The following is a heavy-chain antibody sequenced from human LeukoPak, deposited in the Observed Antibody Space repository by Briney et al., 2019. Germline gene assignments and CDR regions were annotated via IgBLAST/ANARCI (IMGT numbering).Heavy chain of an antibody. CDR3: ARVGYYYDSSGPSHYYYYYMDV. CDR1: GFTLSSYS. D-gene: IGHD3-22*01. Sequence: GGSLRLSCAASGFTLSSYSMNWVRQAPGKGLEWISYISSTGSTIYYADSVKGRFTISRDSAKNSLFLQMNSLRAEDTAVYYCARVGYYYDSSGPSHYYYYYMDVWGKGTTVTVSS. J-gene: IGHJ6*03. CDR2: ISSTGSTI. V-gene: IGHV3-48*04.